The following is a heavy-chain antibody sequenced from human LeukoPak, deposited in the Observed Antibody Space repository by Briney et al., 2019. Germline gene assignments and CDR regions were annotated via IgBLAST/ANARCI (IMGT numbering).Heavy chain of an antibody. Sequence: KSSETLSLTCTVSGGSISSYYWSWIRQPPGKGLEWIGSIYYSGSTYYNPSLKSRVTISVDTSKNQISLRLTSVTATDTAMYYCARQAGSGLFTLPGGQGTLVTVSS. D-gene: IGHD3/OR15-3a*01. J-gene: IGHJ4*02. CDR3: ARQAGSGLFTLP. CDR1: GGSISSYY. V-gene: IGHV4-59*04. CDR2: IYYSGST.